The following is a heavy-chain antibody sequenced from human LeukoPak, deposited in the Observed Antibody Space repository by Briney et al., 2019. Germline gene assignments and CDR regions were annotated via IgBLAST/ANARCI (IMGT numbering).Heavy chain of an antibody. J-gene: IGHJ4*02. CDR1: GYTFTSYD. Sequence: ASVKVSCKASGYTFTSYDINWVRQATGQGREWMGWMNPNSGNTGYAQKFQGRVTITRNTSISTAYMELSSLRSEDTAVYYCARGSSSGNSRRYYFDYWGQGTLVTVSS. CDR2: MNPNSGNT. CDR3: ARGSSSGNSRRYYFDY. V-gene: IGHV1-8*03. D-gene: IGHD2/OR15-2a*01.